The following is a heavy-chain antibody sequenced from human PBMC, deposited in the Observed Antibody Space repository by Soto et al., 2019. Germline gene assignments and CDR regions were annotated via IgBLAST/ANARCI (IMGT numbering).Heavy chain of an antibody. CDR3: ARDKWELLIGFWFDP. CDR2: IIPILGIA. Sequence: QVQLVQSGAEVKKPGSSVKVSCKASGGTFSSYTISWVRQAPGQGLEWMGRIIPILGIANYAQKFQGRVTISADKSTSAAYMELSSLRSEDTAVYYCARDKWELLIGFWFDPWGQGTLVTVSS. V-gene: IGHV1-69*08. CDR1: GGTFSSYT. D-gene: IGHD1-26*01. J-gene: IGHJ5*02.